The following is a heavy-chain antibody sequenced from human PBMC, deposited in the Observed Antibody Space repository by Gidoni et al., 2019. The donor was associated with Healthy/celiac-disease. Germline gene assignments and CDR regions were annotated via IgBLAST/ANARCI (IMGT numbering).Heavy chain of an antibody. CDR3: ARALGYCSGGSCSRGGEIDY. Sequence: QVQLQESGPGLVKPSETLSLTCTVSGGSISSYYWSWIRQPPGKGLEWIGYIYYSGSTNYNPSLKSRVTISVDTSKNQFSLKLSSVTAADTAVYYCARALGYCSGGSCSRGGEIDYWGQGTLVTVSS. J-gene: IGHJ4*02. V-gene: IGHV4-59*01. CDR1: GGSISSYY. CDR2: IYYSGST. D-gene: IGHD2-15*01.